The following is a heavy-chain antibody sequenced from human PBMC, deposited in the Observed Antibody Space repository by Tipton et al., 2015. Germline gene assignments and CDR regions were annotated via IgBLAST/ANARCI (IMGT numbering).Heavy chain of an antibody. Sequence: SLRLSCVVSGFTFSRYAMTWARQSPGKGLEWVSGISDNGASTYYVDSVKGRFTISRDNSKNTLYLQMNSLRAEDTAVYYCAKDRNGGKDPWGQGTLVTVSS. V-gene: IGHV3-23*01. CDR1: GFTFSRYA. J-gene: IGHJ5*02. D-gene: IGHD4-23*01. CDR2: ISDNGAST. CDR3: AKDRNGGKDP.